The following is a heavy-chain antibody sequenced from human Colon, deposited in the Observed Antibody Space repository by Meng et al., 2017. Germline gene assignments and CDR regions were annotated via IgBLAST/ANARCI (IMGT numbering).Heavy chain of an antibody. Sequence: GESLKISCAAAGFTFNRYAFSRYSMNWVRQAPGKGLGWVSSITGSGSDKYYADSVKGRFTISRDNDKNSLYLQTNSLRAEDTAVYYCERLADTEFSEDFWGQGALVTVSS. V-gene: IGHV3-21*01. CDR2: ITGSGSDK. CDR3: ERLADTEFSEDF. CDR1: GFTFNRYAFSRYS. J-gene: IGHJ4*02. D-gene: IGHD2/OR15-2a*01.